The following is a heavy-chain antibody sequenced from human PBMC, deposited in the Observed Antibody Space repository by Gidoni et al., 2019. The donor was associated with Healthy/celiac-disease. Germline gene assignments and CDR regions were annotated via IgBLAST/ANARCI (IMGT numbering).Heavy chain of an antibody. J-gene: IGHJ4*02. CDR1: GYTFTSYA. CDR3: ARDQVTIAVAGIRMFDY. Sequence: QVQLVQSGAEVKKPGASVTVSCKASGYTFTSYAMHWVRQAPGQRLEWMGWINAGNGNTKYSQKFQGRVTITRDTSASTAYMELSSLRSEDTAVYYCARDQVTIAVAGIRMFDYWGQGTLVTVSS. D-gene: IGHD6-19*01. V-gene: IGHV1-3*01. CDR2: INAGNGNT.